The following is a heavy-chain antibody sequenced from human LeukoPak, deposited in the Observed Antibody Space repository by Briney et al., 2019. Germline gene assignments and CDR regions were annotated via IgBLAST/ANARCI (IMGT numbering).Heavy chain of an antibody. CDR2: MNPNSGNT. CDR1: GYTFTSYD. CDR3: ARKSTISRFVWFDP. J-gene: IGHJ5*02. V-gene: IGHV1-8*01. D-gene: IGHD3-9*01. Sequence: ASVKVSCKASGYTFTSYDINRVRQGTGQGLEWMGWMNPNSGNTGYAQKFQGRVTMTRNTSISTAYMELSSLRSEHTAVYYCARKSTISRFVWFDPWGQGTLVTVSS.